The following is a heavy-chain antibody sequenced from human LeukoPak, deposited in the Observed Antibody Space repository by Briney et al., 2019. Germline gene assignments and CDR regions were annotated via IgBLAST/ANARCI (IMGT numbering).Heavy chain of an antibody. CDR3: AREHKGYDILPGYYTASWYGMDV. V-gene: IGHV1-2*02. Sequence: GASVKVSCKASGYTFTGYYMHWVRQAPGQGLEWMGWINPNSGGTNYAQKVQGRVTMTRDTSISTAYMELSRLRSDDTAVYYCAREHKGYDILPGYYTASWYGMDVWGQGTTVTVSS. D-gene: IGHD3-9*01. CDR1: GYTFTGYY. CDR2: INPNSGGT. J-gene: IGHJ6*02.